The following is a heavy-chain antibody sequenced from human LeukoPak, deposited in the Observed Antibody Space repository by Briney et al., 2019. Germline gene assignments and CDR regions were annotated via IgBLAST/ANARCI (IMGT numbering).Heavy chain of an antibody. CDR3: ARKAPGTLDL. Sequence: SETLSLTCAVYGGSFSDYYWSWIRQPPGKGLEWIGEINHSGGTNYYPSLKSRVTISLDTSKNQFSLKLRSVTAADTAMYYCARKAPGTLDLWGRGTLVTVSS. CDR1: GGSFSDYY. J-gene: IGHJ2*01. CDR2: INHSGGT. V-gene: IGHV4-34*01.